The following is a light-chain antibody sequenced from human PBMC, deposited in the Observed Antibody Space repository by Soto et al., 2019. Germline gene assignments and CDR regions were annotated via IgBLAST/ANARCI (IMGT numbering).Light chain of an antibody. CDR1: QSIRSHY. CDR2: GAH. J-gene: IGKJ1*01. CDR3: QQYGSSVT. V-gene: IGKV3-20*01. Sequence: ESVSTQSPGTLSLSPGERATLSCRASQSIRSHYLAWYQQKPGQAPRLLISGAHNRAPGIPDRFSGSESGTDFTLRISRLEPEDFAVYYCQQYGSSVTFGQGTKVDIK.